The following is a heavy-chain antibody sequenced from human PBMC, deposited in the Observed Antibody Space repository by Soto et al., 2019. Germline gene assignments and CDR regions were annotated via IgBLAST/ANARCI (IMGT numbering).Heavy chain of an antibody. J-gene: IGHJ6*02. Sequence: QVQLVQSGVEVKKPGASVKVSCKASGYTFISHGIIWVRQAPGQGLEWMGWISGKNGNTNYAQKLQGRVSLTTDTSTSTAYMKLRSLRSDDTAVYYCARVSSSIVVVPDYGMDVWGQGTTVTVSS. D-gene: IGHD2-15*01. CDR1: GYTFISHG. CDR3: ARVSSSIVVVPDYGMDV. V-gene: IGHV1-18*04. CDR2: ISGKNGNT.